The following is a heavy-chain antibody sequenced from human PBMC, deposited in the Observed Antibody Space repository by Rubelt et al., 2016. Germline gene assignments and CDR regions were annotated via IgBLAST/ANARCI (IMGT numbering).Heavy chain of an antibody. CDR1: GGSISSSSYY. V-gene: IGHV4-39*07. Sequence: QVQLQQWGAGLLKPSETLSLTCTVSGGSISSSSYYWGWIRQPPGKGLEWIGSIYYSGSTYYNPSLKSRVTISVDTSKNPFSLKLSSVTAADTAVDYCARVGGATGDFDYWGQGTLVTVSS. D-gene: IGHD1-26*01. J-gene: IGHJ4*02. CDR2: IYYSGST. CDR3: ARVGGATGDFDY.